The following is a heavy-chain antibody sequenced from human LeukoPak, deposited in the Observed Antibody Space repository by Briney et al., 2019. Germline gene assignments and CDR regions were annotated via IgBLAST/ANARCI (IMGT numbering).Heavy chain of an antibody. J-gene: IGHJ3*02. CDR3: ARVTQVGATFGFGLGFGAFDI. Sequence: PGGSLRLSCAASGFTFSSHGMNWVRQAPGKGLEWVSGITGSGGNRYYADSVKGRFTISRDNSKNTLYLQMNSLRAEDTAVYYCARVTQVGATFGFGLGFGAFDIWGQGTMVTVSS. CDR1: GFTFSSHG. CDR2: ITGSGGNR. D-gene: IGHD1-26*01. V-gene: IGHV3-23*01.